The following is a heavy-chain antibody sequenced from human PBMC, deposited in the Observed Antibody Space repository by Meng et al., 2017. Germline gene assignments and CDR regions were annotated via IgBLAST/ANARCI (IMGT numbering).Heavy chain of an antibody. Sequence: QVPLVPVGAEVKKTGSSVKVSCKASGGTFSSYAISWVRQAPGKGLEWMGGIIPIFGTANYAQKFQGRVTITADKSTSTAYMELSSLRSEDTAVYYCASDLPDYYDSSGYPYWGQGTLVTVSS. CDR2: IIPIFGTA. V-gene: IGHV1-69*06. J-gene: IGHJ4*02. CDR3: ASDLPDYYDSSGYPY. CDR1: GGTFSSYA. D-gene: IGHD3-22*01.